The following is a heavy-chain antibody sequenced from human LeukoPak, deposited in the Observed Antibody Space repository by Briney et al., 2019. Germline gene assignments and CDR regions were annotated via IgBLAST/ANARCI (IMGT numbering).Heavy chain of an antibody. CDR2: ISGSDDGT. CDR3: AKRGPIYSSTPGNYFDY. CDR1: GFTFRNCG. J-gene: IGHJ4*02. V-gene: IGHV3-23*01. Sequence: PGGSLRLSCVASGFTFRNCGMTWVRQAPGKGLEWVSTISGSDDGTYYADSVRGRFIISRDNSKNTLYLQMKALRDEDTATYYCAKRGPIYSSTPGNYFDYWGQGTLVTVSS. D-gene: IGHD3-10*01.